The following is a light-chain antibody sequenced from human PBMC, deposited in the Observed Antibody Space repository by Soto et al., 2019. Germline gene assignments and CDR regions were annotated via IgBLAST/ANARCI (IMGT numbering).Light chain of an antibody. Sequence: EIVLTRSPGTRSLSPGERGTLCCRAGQSVISTYLAWYQQKPGQAPRLLIYGASSRATGIPDRFSGSGSGTDFTLTISRLEPEDLAVYYGQQYGSSPPWTFGQGTKLDIK. J-gene: IGKJ1*01. CDR2: GAS. CDR3: QQYGSSPPWT. V-gene: IGKV3-20*01. CDR1: QSVISTY.